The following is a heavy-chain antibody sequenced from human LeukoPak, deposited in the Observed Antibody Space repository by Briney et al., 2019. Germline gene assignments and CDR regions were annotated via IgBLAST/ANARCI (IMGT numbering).Heavy chain of an antibody. CDR1: GYSISSGFY. J-gene: IGHJ5*02. D-gene: IGHD6-19*01. CDR2: IHHSGNT. Sequence: PSETLSLTCTVSGYSISSGFYWGWIRQPPGKGLEWIGSIHHSGNTYYNPSLKSRVTISVDTSNNQFSLKLSSVTATDTAVYYCARGPIGSVAGPLRFDPWGQGTLVTVSS. CDR3: ARGPIGSVAGPLRFDP. V-gene: IGHV4-38-2*02.